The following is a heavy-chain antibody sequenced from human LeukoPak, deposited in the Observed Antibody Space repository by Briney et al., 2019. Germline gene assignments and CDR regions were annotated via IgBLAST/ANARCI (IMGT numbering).Heavy chain of an antibody. CDR3: AKDQYYYNSSGYSRGGFQH. D-gene: IGHD3-22*01. CDR1: GFTFSSYA. CDR2: ISYDGSNK. V-gene: IGHV3-30-3*01. J-gene: IGHJ1*01. Sequence: GGSLRLSCAASGFTFSSYAMHWVRQAPGKGLEWVAVISYDGSNKYYADSVKGRFTISRDNSKNTLYLQMNSLRAEDTAVYYCAKDQYYYNSSGYSRGGFQHWGQGTLVTVSS.